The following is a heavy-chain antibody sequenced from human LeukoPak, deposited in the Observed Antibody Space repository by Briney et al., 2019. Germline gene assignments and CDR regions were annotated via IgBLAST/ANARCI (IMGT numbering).Heavy chain of an antibody. CDR2: IFYSGST. V-gene: IGHV4-39*07. CDR1: GGSISRSNHF. Sequence: SETLSLTCTVSGGSISRSNHFWGWIRQPPGKRLEWIGSIFYSGSTYYNTSLKSRVTISVDTSKNQFSLNLSSVTAADTAVYYCASSKLYYSFDYWGQGTLVTVSS. CDR3: ASSKLYYSFDY. D-gene: IGHD3-10*01. J-gene: IGHJ4*02.